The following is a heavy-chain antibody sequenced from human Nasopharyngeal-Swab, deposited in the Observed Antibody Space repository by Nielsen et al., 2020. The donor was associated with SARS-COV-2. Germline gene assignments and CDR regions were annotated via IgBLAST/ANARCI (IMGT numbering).Heavy chain of an antibody. V-gene: IGHV4-59*01. CDR3: ARVTRQDWYFDL. CDR2: ISYSGST. Sequence: SETLSLTCTVSGGSISIYYWSWIRQPPGKGLEWIGYISYSGSTNYNPPLKSRVTISVDTSKHQFSLKLSSVTAADTAVYYCARVTRQDWYFDLWGRGTLVTVSS. CDR1: GGSISIYY. J-gene: IGHJ2*01.